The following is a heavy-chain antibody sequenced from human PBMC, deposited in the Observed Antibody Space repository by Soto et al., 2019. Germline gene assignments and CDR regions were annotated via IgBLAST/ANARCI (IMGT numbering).Heavy chain of an antibody. D-gene: IGHD6-19*01. J-gene: IGHJ4*01. CDR2: IYYSGSS. Sequence: QVQLQESGPGLVKPSQTLSLTCTVSSGSITSVNSYWSWIRKFPGKGLEWIWDIYYSGSSYYNPTLKGRVTISEDTSKKQYSLQLNSVTAAETAVYYCARGSSGWSSIRLDDWGHGTLVTVSS. CDR1: SGSITSVNSY. CDR3: ARGSSGWSSIRLDD. V-gene: IGHV4-31*03.